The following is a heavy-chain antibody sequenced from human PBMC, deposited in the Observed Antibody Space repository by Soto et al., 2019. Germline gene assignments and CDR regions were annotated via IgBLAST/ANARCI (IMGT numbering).Heavy chain of an antibody. CDR1: GFTFSDYY. CDR2: ISSSGSTI. CDR3: ARGPYDYVWGSDPPHFDY. D-gene: IGHD3-16*02. Sequence: PGGSLRLSCAASGFTFSDYYMSWIRQAPGKGLEWVSYISSSGSTIYYAESVKGRFTISRDNAKKSLYLQMNSLRAEDTAVYYCARGPYDYVWGSDPPHFDYWGQGTLVTVSS. J-gene: IGHJ4*02. V-gene: IGHV3-11*01.